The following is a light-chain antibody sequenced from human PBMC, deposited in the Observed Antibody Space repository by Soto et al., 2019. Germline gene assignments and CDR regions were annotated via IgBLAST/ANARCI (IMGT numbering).Light chain of an antibody. CDR3: QQYGSSPP. CDR1: QSIRNY. V-gene: IGKV3-11*01. CDR2: DAS. J-gene: IGKJ5*01. Sequence: EVVLTQSPATLSLSPGESVTLSCRASQSIRNYLAWYQQKPGQAPRIVIYDASNRATGIPARFSGSGSGADFTLTISSLEPEDSAVYYCQQYGSSPPLGQGTRLEIK.